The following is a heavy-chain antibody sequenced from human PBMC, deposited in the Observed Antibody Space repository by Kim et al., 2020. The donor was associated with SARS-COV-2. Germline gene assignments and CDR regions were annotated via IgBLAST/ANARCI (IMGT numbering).Heavy chain of an antibody. D-gene: IGHD6-19*01. CDR2: IGSGGTT. CDR1: GFTFSSYA. CDR3: AARSGYSTGWLMIY. Sequence: GGSLRLSCAASGFTFSSYAMSWVRQAPGKGLEWVSGIGSGGTTYYADSVKSRFTISRDNSKNTLYLQVNSLTAEDTAIYYCAARSGYSTGWLMIYWGQGTLVTVSS. V-gene: IGHV3-23*01. J-gene: IGHJ4*02.